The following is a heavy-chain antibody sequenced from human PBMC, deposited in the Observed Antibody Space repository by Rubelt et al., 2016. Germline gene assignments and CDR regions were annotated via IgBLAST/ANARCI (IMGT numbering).Heavy chain of an antibody. Sequence: QLQLQESGPGLVKPSETLSLTCTVSGGSISSRSYYWGWIRQPPGKGLEWIGSIYYSGSTYYNPSLKSRVIISVDMSKYQCSLERTSVTAADTAVYCRARSGTVGGAIIPLYCDYWGRGILVTVSS. CDR2: IYYSGST. CDR3: ARSGTVGGAIIPLYCDY. J-gene: IGHJ4*02. V-gene: IGHV4-39*07. CDR1: GGSISSRSYY. D-gene: IGHD3-16*01.